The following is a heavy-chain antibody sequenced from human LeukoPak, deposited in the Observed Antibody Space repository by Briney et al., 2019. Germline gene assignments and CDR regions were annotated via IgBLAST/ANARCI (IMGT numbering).Heavy chain of an antibody. CDR1: GFTFGSYA. CDR2: ISSNGGST. CDR3: ARVRGAYYFDY. D-gene: IGHD3-10*01. J-gene: IGHJ4*02. V-gene: IGHV3-64*01. Sequence: GGSLRLSSAASGFTFGSYAMHWVRQAPGKGLEYVSAISSNGGSTYYANSVKGRFTISRDNSKNTLYLQMGSLRAEDMAVYYCARVRGAYYFDYWGQGTLVTVSS.